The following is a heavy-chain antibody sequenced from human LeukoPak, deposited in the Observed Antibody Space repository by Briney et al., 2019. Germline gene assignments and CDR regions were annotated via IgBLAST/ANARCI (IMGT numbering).Heavy chain of an antibody. CDR3: ARGGSRYDSSGDYSGY. J-gene: IGHJ4*02. CDR2: ISSSSGYI. CDR1: GFTFSSYS. Sequence: GGSLRLSCAASGFTFSSYSMNWVRQAPGKGLEWVSSISSSSGYIYYADSVKGRFTISRDNAKNSLYLQMNSLRAEDTAVYYCARGGSRYDSSGDYSGYWGQGTLVTVSS. V-gene: IGHV3-21*01. D-gene: IGHD3-22*01.